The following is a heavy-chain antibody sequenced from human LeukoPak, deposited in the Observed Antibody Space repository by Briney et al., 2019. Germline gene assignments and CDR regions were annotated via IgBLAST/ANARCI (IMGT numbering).Heavy chain of an antibody. CDR3: AKGAPGYSSSWYPKPHTFDY. Sequence: GGSLRLSCAASGFTFSSYAMSWVRQAPGKGLEWVSAISGSGGSTYYVDSVKGRFTISRDNSKNTLYLQMNSLRAEDTAVYYCAKGAPGYSSSWYPKPHTFDYWGQGTLVTVSS. CDR1: GFTFSSYA. D-gene: IGHD6-13*01. CDR2: ISGSGGST. V-gene: IGHV3-23*01. J-gene: IGHJ4*02.